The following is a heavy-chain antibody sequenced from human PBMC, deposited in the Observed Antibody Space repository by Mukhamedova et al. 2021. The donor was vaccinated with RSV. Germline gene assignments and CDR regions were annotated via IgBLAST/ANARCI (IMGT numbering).Heavy chain of an antibody. J-gene: IGHJ4*02. CDR3: GKMRGGYSVAD. D-gene: IGHD1-26*01. V-gene: IGHV3-23*01. CDR2: T. Sequence: TFYADSVKGRFTISRDNSEDTLYLQMNNLRADDTAIYYCGKMRGGYSVADWGQGTLVTVFS.